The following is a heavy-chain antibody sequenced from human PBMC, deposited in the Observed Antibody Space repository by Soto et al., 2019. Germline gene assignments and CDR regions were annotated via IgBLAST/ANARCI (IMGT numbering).Heavy chain of an antibody. Sequence: GGSLRLSCAASGFTFDDYAMHWVRQAPGKGLEWVSGISGSGGSTYYADSVKGRFTISRDNSKNTLYLQMNSLRAEDTAVYYCAKDPGVVVPAAIYDYWGQGTLVTVSS. J-gene: IGHJ4*02. CDR3: AKDPGVVVPAAIYDY. D-gene: IGHD2-2*01. CDR2: ISGSGGST. V-gene: IGHV3-23*01. CDR1: GFTFDDYA.